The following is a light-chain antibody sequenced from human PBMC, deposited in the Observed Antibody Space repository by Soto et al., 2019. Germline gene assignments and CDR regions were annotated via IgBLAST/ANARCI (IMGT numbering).Light chain of an antibody. CDR2: DAS. J-gene: IGKJ2*01. Sequence: LPMTPSPSTPSAFLGDRIPVTFPASQSVSRRLAWFQQKPGKAPKLLIYDASSLESGVPSRFSGRGSGTEFTLTISSLQPDDCATYYCHTYNSYSLHTFGQGTKVDIK. CDR1: QSVSRR. CDR3: HTYNSYSLHT. V-gene: IGKV1-5*01.